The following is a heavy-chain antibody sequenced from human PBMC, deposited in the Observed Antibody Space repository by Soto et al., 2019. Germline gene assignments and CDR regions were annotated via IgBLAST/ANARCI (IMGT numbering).Heavy chain of an antibody. CDR1: GFSLSTSGVG. CDR2: IYWNDDK. V-gene: IGHV2-5*01. CDR3: ALLYYYDSSGYRFDY. J-gene: IGHJ4*02. Sequence: QITLKESGPTLVKPTQTRTLTCTFSGFSLSTSGVGVGWIRQPPGKALEWLALIYWNDDKRYSPSLKRRLTITKDTSKNQVVLTMTNMDPVDTATYYCALLYYYDSSGYRFDYWGQGTLVTVSS. D-gene: IGHD3-22*01.